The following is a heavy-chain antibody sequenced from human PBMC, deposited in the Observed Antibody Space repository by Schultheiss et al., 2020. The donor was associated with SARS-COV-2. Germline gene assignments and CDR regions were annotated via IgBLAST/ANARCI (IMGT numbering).Heavy chain of an antibody. CDR3: ARLRADYDFWSAPMDV. V-gene: IGHV1-2*04. J-gene: IGHJ6*02. D-gene: IGHD3-3*01. CDR2: INPSGGT. Sequence: GESLKISCKASGGTFTSYDINWVRQAPGQGLEWMGIINPSGGTNYAQKFQGWVTMTRDTSISTAYMELSRLRSDDTAVYYCARLRADYDFWSAPMDVWGQGTTVTVSS. CDR1: GGTFTSYD.